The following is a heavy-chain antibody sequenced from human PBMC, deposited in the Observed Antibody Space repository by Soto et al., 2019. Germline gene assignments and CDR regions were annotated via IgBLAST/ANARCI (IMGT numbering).Heavy chain of an antibody. CDR3: VRAPLDYYSADYFDT. CDR1: GYLFTEND. J-gene: IGHJ4*02. CDR2: MNPKSGNT. V-gene: IGHV1-8*01. Sequence: QVQLVQSGSEVRRPGTSVKVSCKASGYLFTENDINWVRQATGQGPEWMGWMNPKSGNTGYAQKFQDRVSMTRDNSKTTAYMELSSLGSEDTAVYYCVRAPLDYYSADYFDTWGQGTQVTVSS. D-gene: IGHD3-10*01.